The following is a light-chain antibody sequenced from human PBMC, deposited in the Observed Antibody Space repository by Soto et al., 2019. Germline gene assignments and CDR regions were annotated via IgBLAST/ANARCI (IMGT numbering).Light chain of an antibody. CDR3: GTWDSSLSAHV. Sequence: QSVLTQPPSVSAAPGQKVTISCSGSSSNIGNNYVSWYQQLPGTAPKLLIYDNNKRPSGIPDRFSGSKSGTSAPLGRTGLPAWDEADYYCGTWDSSLSAHVFGTGTQLTVL. V-gene: IGLV1-51*01. J-gene: IGLJ1*01. CDR1: SSNIGNNY. CDR2: DNN.